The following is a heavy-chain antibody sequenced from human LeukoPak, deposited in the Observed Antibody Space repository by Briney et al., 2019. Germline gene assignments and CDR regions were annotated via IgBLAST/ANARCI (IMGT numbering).Heavy chain of an antibody. Sequence: ASVKVSCKATSRISWVRQAPAQGLEWLGWIGTYGGDTYYAQKLQGRVTVTTDTSSRTVDMKLRNLRSDDTAVEYCARDHWDFYDDSGYSRDFDSWGQGTLVTVSS. V-gene: IGHV1-18*01. CDR1: TSR. J-gene: IGHJ5*01. CDR3: ARDHWDFYDDSGYSRDFDS. D-gene: IGHD3-22*01. CDR2: IGTYGGDT.